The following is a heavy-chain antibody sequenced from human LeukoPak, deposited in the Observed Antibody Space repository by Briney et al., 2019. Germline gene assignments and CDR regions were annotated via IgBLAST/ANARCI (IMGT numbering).Heavy chain of an antibody. D-gene: IGHD3-22*01. J-gene: IGHJ4*02. CDR2: ISGSGGST. CDR3: AKVDSSGVICDY. Sequence: GGSLRLSCAASGFTFSSYAMSWVRQVPGKGLEWVSTISGSGGSTYYADSVKGRFTISRDNSKNTLFLQMNSLRAEDTAVYYCAKVDSSGVICDYWGQGALVTVS. V-gene: IGHV3-23*01. CDR1: GFTFSSYA.